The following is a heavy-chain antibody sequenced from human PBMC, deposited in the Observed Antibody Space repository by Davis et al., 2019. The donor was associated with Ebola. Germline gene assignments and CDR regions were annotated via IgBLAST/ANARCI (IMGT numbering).Heavy chain of an antibody. CDR1: GYTFINYD. Sequence: ASVKVSCKASGYTFINYDINWVRQATGQGLEWMGWMNPNSGNTGYAQKFQGRVTITRDTSITTSYMELSSLRSEDTAVYYCARAPAMDSGGYRWFDPWGQGTLVTVSS. D-gene: IGHD3-16*02. V-gene: IGHV1-8*03. CDR3: ARAPAMDSGGYRWFDP. J-gene: IGHJ5*02. CDR2: MNPNSGNT.